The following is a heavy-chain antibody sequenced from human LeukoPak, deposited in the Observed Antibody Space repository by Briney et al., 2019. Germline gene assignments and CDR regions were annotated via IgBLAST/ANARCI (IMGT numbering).Heavy chain of an antibody. Sequence: PGGSLRLSCAASGFTSSSYWMSLVRQAAGKGLEWVANIKQDGSENYYVDSVKGRFTISRDNAKNSLYLQMNSLRAEDTAVYYCARGGGYYYFDYWGQGTLVTVSS. CDR3: ARGGGYYYFDY. V-gene: IGHV3-7*01. CDR1: GFTSSSYW. D-gene: IGHD3-22*01. J-gene: IGHJ4*02. CDR2: IKQDGSEN.